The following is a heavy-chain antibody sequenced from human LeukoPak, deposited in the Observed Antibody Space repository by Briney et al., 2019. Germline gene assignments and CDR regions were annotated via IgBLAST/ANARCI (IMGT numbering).Heavy chain of an antibody. J-gene: IGHJ4*02. D-gene: IGHD7-27*01. CDR3: AKYGRPTGAPYYFDS. Sequence: GGSLRLSCAASGFILSDHYIDWVRQAPGKGLEWVGRTRNKANSYTTEYAASVKGRFTISRDDPKNLLYLQMNSLKSEDTAVYHCAKYGRPTGAPYYFDSWGQGTLVTVSS. CDR2: TRNKANSYTT. CDR1: GFILSDHY. V-gene: IGHV3-72*01.